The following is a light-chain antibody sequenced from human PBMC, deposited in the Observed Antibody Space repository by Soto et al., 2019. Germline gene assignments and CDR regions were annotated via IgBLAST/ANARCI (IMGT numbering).Light chain of an antibody. CDR1: QSVYSS. CDR2: GAS. CDR3: QQFTT. V-gene: IGKV3D-15*01. J-gene: IGKJ1*01. Sequence: ETVMTQSPATLSVSPGERATLSCRASQSVYSSLAWYQQKPGQPPRLLIYGASYRAAGIPDRFSGSGSGTDITLTIGRLEPEDFAVYYCQQFTTFGQGTKVDIK.